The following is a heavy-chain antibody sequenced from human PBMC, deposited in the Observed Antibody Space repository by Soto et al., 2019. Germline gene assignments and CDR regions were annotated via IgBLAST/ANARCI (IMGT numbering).Heavy chain of an antibody. J-gene: IGHJ4*02. CDR3: ARGTFGVVKD. D-gene: IGHD3-3*01. Sequence: QVPLQESGPGLVKPSETLSLTCTVSGVSISSYYWSWIRQPPGKGLEWIGDMYYSGSTNYNPSLKSRVTISIDTSRNQFSLKLSSVTAADTAGYYCARGTFGVVKDWGQGTLVTVSS. CDR1: GVSISSYY. V-gene: IGHV4-59*01. CDR2: MYYSGST.